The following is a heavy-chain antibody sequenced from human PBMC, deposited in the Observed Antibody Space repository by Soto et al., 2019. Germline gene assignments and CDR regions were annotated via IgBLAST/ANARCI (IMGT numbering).Heavy chain of an antibody. CDR2: IVPIFDTA. CDR1: GGTFSTYA. V-gene: IGHV1-69*01. D-gene: IGHD2-2*01. Sequence: QVQLMQSGAEVKKPGSSVKVSCKASGGTFSTYAISWVRQAPGQGLEWLGAIVPIFDTANYAQKFQGRVTITADESPGTVYWELTSGRSDDTAVYYCGGATYCSSTNCPGDYWGQGPLVTVSS. CDR3: GGATYCSSTNCPGDY. J-gene: IGHJ4*02.